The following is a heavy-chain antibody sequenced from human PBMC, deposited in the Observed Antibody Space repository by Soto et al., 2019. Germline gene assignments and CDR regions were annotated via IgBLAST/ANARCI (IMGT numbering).Heavy chain of an antibody. Sequence: QVQLVQSGAEVKKPGSSVKASCKASGGTFSSYTISWVRQAPGQGLEWMGRIIPILGIANYAQKFQGRVTITADKSTSTAYMELSSLRSEDTAVYYRARYCSSTSCINHGMDVWGQGTTVTVSS. CDR3: ARYCSSTSCINHGMDV. CDR2: IIPILGIA. D-gene: IGHD2-2*01. J-gene: IGHJ6*02. CDR1: GGTFSSYT. V-gene: IGHV1-69*02.